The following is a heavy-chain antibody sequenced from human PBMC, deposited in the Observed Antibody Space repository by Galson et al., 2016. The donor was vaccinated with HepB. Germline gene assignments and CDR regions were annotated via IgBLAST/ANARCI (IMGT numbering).Heavy chain of an antibody. CDR2: ISGSGYNT. V-gene: IGHV3-23*01. J-gene: IGHJ3*02. Sequence: SLRLSCAASGFTFSSYAMSWVRRAPGKGLEWVSTISGSGYNTYYADSVKGRFTISRDNSKNTLYLQMNSLRAEDTAVYYCAKSQPGYSSGWYTLPIDAFDIWGQVTMVTVSS. CDR3: AKSQPGYSSGWYTLPIDAFDI. D-gene: IGHD6-19*01. CDR1: GFTFSSYA.